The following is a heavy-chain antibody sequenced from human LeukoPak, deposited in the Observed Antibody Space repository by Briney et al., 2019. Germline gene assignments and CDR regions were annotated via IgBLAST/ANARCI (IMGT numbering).Heavy chain of an antibody. Sequence: PGGSLRLSCAASGFTFSDYYMRWIRQAPGKGLEWVSYISSSGSTIYYADSVKGRFTITRDNAKNSLYLQMNSLRAEDTAVYYCARGLQLVRDAGLDYWGQGTLVTVSS. J-gene: IGHJ4*02. D-gene: IGHD6-13*01. CDR3: ARGLQLVRDAGLDY. CDR2: ISSSGSTI. V-gene: IGHV3-11*01. CDR1: GFTFSDYY.